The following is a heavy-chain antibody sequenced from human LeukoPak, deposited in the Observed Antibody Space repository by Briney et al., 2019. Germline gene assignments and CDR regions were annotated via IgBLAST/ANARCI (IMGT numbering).Heavy chain of an antibody. J-gene: IGHJ4*02. CDR1: GGSISSYY. Sequence: SETLSLTCAVYGGSISSYYWSWIRQPPGKGLEWIGYIYYSGSTNYNPSLKSRVTISVDTSKNQFSLKLRSVTAADTAVYYCARVTGYVIEDYFDYWGQGTLVTVSS. CDR3: ARVTGYVIEDYFDY. V-gene: IGHV4-59*01. CDR2: IYYSGST. D-gene: IGHD3-22*01.